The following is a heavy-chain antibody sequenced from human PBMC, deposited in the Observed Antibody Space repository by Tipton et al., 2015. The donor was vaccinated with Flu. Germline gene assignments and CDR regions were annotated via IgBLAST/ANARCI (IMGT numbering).Heavy chain of an antibody. J-gene: IGHJ3*02. D-gene: IGHD2-15*01. CDR2: IFHGGST. CDR1: GYSISSGYY. Sequence: LRLSCTVSGYSISSGYYWGWIRQPPGKGLEWIGSIFHGGSTYYNPSLKSRVTISVDTSKNQFSLKLSSVTAADTAVYYCARGLGVVVAVAFDIWGQGTMVTVSS. V-gene: IGHV4-38-2*02. CDR3: ARGLGVVVAVAFDI.